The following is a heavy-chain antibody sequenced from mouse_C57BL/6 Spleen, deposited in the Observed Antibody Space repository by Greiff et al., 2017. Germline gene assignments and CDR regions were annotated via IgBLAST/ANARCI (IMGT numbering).Heavy chain of an antibody. J-gene: IGHJ2*01. CDR2: IYPGDGDT. Sequence: VQGVESGPELVKPGASVKISCKASGYAFSSSWMNWVKQRPGKGLEWIGRIYPGDGDTNSNGKFKGKATLTADKTSSTAYMRGSSLTSEESAVYYCARGDYGSRFDYWGQGTTLTVSS. CDR1: GYAFSSSW. D-gene: IGHD1-1*01. V-gene: IGHV1-82*01. CDR3: ARGDYGSRFDY.